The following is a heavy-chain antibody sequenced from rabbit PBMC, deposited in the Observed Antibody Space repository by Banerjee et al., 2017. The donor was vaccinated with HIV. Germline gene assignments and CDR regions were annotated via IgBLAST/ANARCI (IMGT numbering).Heavy chain of an antibody. D-gene: IGHD8-1*01. CDR2: IYTSSGST. CDR3: ARETAAYAGGTYGYAGYPM. V-gene: IGHV1S40*01. J-gene: IGHJ4*01. CDR1: GFDLSSYYY. Sequence: QSLEESGGGLVKPEGSLTLTCKASGFDLSSYYYMCWVRQAPGKGLEWIACIYTSSGSTYYASWAKGRFTISKTSSTTVTLQMTSLTAADTATYFCARETAAYAGGTYGYAGYPMWGQGTLVT.